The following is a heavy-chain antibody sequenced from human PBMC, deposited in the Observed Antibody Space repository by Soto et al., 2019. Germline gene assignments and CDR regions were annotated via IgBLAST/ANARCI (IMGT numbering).Heavy chain of an antibody. D-gene: IGHD2-2*01. CDR1: GFTFNTYA. V-gene: IGHV3-23*01. CDR2: ISGSGGGT. CDR3: ATCLRTTSCSIDY. Sequence: PGGSLRLSCAASGFTFNTYALSWVRQAPGKGLEWVSFISGSGGGTSYTDSVKGRFTVSRDNFKNTLYLQMNSLRAEDTAVYYCATCLRTTSCSIDYWGQGTLVTV. J-gene: IGHJ4*02.